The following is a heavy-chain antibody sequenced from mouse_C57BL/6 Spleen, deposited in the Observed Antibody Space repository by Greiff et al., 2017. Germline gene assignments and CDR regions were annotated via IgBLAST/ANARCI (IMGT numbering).Heavy chain of an antibody. CDR3: TRATNYCGSSYGDRYFDV. CDR1: GFTFSSYA. Sequence: EVQLLESGEGLVKPGGSLKLSCAASGFTFSSYAMPWVRQTPEKRLEWVAYISRGGDYIYYADTVKGRFTISRDNASNTLYLQLSSLKSEDTAMYDCTRATNYCGSSYGDRYFDVWGTGTTVTVSS. CDR2: ISRGGDYI. V-gene: IGHV5-9-1*02. J-gene: IGHJ1*03. D-gene: IGHD1-1*01.